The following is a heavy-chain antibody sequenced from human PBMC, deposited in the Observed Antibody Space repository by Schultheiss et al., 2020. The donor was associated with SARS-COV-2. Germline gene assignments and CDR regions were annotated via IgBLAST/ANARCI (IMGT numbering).Heavy chain of an antibody. CDR2: ISWNSGSI. J-gene: IGHJ6*02. V-gene: IGHV3-9*01. CDR3: AKGIMVRGLNYYYYYGMDV. CDR1: GFTFDDYA. Sequence: SLKISCAASGFTFDDYAMHWVRQAPGKGLEWVSGISWNSGSIGYADSVKGRFTISRDNAKNSLYLQMNSLRAEDTALYYCAKGIMVRGLNYYYYYGMDVWGQGTTVTVSS. D-gene: IGHD3-10*01.